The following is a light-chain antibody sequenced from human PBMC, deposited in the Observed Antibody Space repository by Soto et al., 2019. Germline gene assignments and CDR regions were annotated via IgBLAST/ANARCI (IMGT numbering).Light chain of an antibody. CDR1: SSNIGNNY. CDR2: DNN. J-gene: IGLJ2*01. Sequence: QSVLTQPPSVSAAPGQKVTISRSGSSSNIGNNYVSWYQQLPGTAPKLLIYDNNKRPSGIPDRFSGAKSGTSAILGITGLQTGDEADYYCGTWDSSLSAGVFGGGTKLTVL. V-gene: IGLV1-51*01. CDR3: GTWDSSLSAGV.